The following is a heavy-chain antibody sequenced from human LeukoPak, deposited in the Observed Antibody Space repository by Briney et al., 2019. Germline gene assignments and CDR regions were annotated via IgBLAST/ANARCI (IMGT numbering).Heavy chain of an antibody. D-gene: IGHD3-22*01. J-gene: IGHJ3*02. CDR3: AGTSEATYYSLSSGHYLGAFDI. V-gene: IGHV3-33*01. CDR2: IWYDGSNK. Sequence: PGRSLRLSCAASGFAFSNYVMHWVRQTPGKGLEGVAVIWYDGSNKYYADSVKGRFTISRDNSKNTLYLQMNSLRAEDTPVFYCAGTSEATYYSLSSGHYLGAFDIWGQGTMVTVSS. CDR1: GFAFSNYV.